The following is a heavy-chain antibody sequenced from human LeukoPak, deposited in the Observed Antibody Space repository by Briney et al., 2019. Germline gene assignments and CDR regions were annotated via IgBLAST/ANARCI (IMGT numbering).Heavy chain of an antibody. Sequence: SVRVSSKASGGTFTIYAIRWVRQAPGQGGERRGGIIPIFGTANYEQKFQGRFTITADKSTSTAYMELSSLRSEDTAVYYCAGEKCLRLRGFDYGGQGTLFTVSS. CDR1: GGTFTIYA. CDR3: AGEKCLRLRGFDY. J-gene: IGHJ4*02. CDR2: IIPIFGTA. V-gene: IGHV1-69*06. D-gene: IGHD5/OR15-5a*01.